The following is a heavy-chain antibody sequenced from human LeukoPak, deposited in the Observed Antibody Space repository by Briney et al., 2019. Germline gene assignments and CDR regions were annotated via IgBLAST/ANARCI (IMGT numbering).Heavy chain of an antibody. CDR1: GFTFSDYW. CDR3: ARGWNYAFRFDY. D-gene: IGHD1-7*01. J-gene: IGHJ4*02. V-gene: IGHV3-7*01. Sequence: PGGSLRLSCAASGFTFSDYWMTCVRQAPGEGLEWVAHIKQDGSEKYYGDSVKGRFTISRDNAKNLVYLQMNSLGAEDTAVYYCARGWNYAFRFDYWGQGTLVTVSS. CDR2: IKQDGSEK.